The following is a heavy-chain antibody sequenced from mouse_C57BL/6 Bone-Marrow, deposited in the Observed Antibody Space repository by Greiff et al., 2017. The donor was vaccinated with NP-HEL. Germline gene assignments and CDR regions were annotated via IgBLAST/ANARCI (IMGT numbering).Heavy chain of an antibody. CDR1: GFTFSSYG. J-gene: IGHJ2*01. CDR3: ARERDGYDGY. D-gene: IGHD2-2*01. Sequence: DVHLVESGGDLVKPGGSLKLSCAASGFTFSSYGMSWVRQTPDKRLEWVATISSGGSYTYYPDSVKGRFTISRDNAKNTLYLQMSSLKSEDTAMYYCARERDGYDGYWGQGTTLTVSS. CDR2: ISSGGSYT. V-gene: IGHV5-6*01.